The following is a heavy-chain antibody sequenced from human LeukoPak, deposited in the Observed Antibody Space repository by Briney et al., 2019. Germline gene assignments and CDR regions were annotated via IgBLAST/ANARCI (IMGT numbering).Heavy chain of an antibody. D-gene: IGHD3-9*01. J-gene: IGHJ6*04. V-gene: IGHV1-18*04. Sequence: ASVKVSCKASGYTFTSYGISWVRQAPGQGLEWMGWICAYNGNTNYAQKLQGRVTMTTDTSTSTAYMELRSLRSDDTAVYYCARDRGVRYFDWLSPAYGMDVWGKGTTVTVSS. CDR3: ARDRGVRYFDWLSPAYGMDV. CDR2: ICAYNGNT. CDR1: GYTFTSYG.